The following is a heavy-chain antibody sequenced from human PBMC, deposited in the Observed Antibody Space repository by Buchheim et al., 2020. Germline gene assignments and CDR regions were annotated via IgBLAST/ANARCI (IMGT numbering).Heavy chain of an antibody. V-gene: IGHV3-48*03. CDR3: ARGDTGDFWSGYLTN. D-gene: IGHD3-3*01. CDR1: GFTFSSYE. J-gene: IGHJ4*02. CDR2: IISSGSTI. Sequence: EAQLVESGGGLVQPGGSLRLSCAASGFTFSSYEMNWVRQAPGKGLEWVSYIISSGSTIYYADSVTGRFTISRDNATTALYLQMNSMRAEDTAVYYCARGDTGDFWSGYLTNWGQGTL.